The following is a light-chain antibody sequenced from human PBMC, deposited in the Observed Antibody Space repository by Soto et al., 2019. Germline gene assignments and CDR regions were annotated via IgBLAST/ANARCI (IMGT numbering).Light chain of an antibody. Sequence: EIVLTQSPGTLSLSPGERATLSCRASQSVSSSYLAWYQQKPGPAPRLLIYGASSRATGLPDRFSGSGSGTDFTLNISRLEPEDFAVYYCQQYGSSPKTFGQGTKVEIK. CDR2: GAS. V-gene: IGKV3-20*01. CDR1: QSVSSSY. J-gene: IGKJ1*01. CDR3: QQYGSSPKT.